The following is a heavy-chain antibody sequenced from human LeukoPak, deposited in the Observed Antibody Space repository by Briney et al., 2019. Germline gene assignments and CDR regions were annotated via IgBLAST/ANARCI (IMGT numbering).Heavy chain of an antibody. V-gene: IGHV1-69*13. Sequence: ASVKVSCKASGCTFSSYAISWVRQAPGQGLECMGGIIPIFGTANYAQKFQGRVTITADESTSTAYMELSSLRSEDTAVYYCPRALGYSYGFPHDYCMDVWGKGTTVTVSS. CDR2: IIPIFGTA. J-gene: IGHJ6*03. D-gene: IGHD5-18*01. CDR3: PRALGYSYGFPHDYCMDV. CDR1: GCTFSSYA.